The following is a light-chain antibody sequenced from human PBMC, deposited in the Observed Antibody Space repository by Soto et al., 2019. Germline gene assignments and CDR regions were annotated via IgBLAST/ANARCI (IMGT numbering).Light chain of an antibody. CDR2: TGS. CDR3: QQTHTFPLT. Sequence: DIQMTQSPSSVSASVGDTVAITCRASQSISSWLAWYQQRPGEAPKLLIYTGSILQVGVPSRFSGSGSGTDFILTIDTLQPEDFATYYCQQTHTFPLTLGGGTKVEIK. V-gene: IGKV1-12*01. CDR1: QSISSW. J-gene: IGKJ4*02.